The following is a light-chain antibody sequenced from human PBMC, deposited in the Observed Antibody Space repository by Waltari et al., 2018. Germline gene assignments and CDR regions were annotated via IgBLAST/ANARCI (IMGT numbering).Light chain of an antibody. V-gene: IGLV3-25*02. Sequence: SYELTQPPSVSVSPGQTARITCSGDSLAKQYAFWYQQRPGQAPVLMIYKNNERHSGIPVRFSGYTSGTKVTLTISGVQAEEEADYYCQSADTTSKFVVFGGGTKLTVL. CDR1: SLAKQY. CDR3: QSADTTSKFVV. J-gene: IGLJ2*01. CDR2: KNN.